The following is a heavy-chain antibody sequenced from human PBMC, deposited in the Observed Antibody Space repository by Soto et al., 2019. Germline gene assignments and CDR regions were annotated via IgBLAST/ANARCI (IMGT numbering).Heavy chain of an antibody. CDR3: ARGSPSVAATPIFDY. V-gene: IGHV4-59*01. D-gene: IGHD2-15*01. CDR2: IYYSGST. Sequence: QVQLQESGPGLVKPSETLSLTCTVSGGSISSYYWSWIRQPPGKGLEWIGYIYYSGSTNYNPSLKSRVTISVDTSKNQFSLKLRSVTAADTAVYYCARGSPSVAATPIFDYWGQGTLVTVSS. CDR1: GGSISSYY. J-gene: IGHJ4*02.